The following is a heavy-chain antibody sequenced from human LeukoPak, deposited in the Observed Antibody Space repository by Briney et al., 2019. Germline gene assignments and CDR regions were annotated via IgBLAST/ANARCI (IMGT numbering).Heavy chain of an antibody. CDR2: IKSETAGGTT. Sequence: GGSLRLSCEVSGLTVSNIWMNWVRQAPGKGLEWVGRIKSETAGGTTDFAAPVKGRFTISRDDSKNTLFLQLNSLTSDDTAVYYCAQGSGQYFYYWGQGTLVTVSS. D-gene: IGHD2-15*01. CDR3: AQGSGQYFYY. V-gene: IGHV3-15*07. J-gene: IGHJ4*02. CDR1: GLTVSNIW.